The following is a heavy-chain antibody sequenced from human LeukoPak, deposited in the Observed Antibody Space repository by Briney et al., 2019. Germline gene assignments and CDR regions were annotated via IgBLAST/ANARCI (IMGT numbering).Heavy chain of an antibody. J-gene: IGHJ4*02. CDR3: ARRDCSGGNCYATP. D-gene: IGHD2-15*01. Sequence: GGSLRLSCAASGFTFSRYWMHWVRQAPGKGLVWVSHINSEGTTTNYAESVKGRFTISRDNAKNTLYLQMNSLRAEDTAVYYCARRDCSGGNCYATPWGQGTLVTVSS. V-gene: IGHV3-74*01. CDR1: GFTFSRYW. CDR2: INSEGTTT.